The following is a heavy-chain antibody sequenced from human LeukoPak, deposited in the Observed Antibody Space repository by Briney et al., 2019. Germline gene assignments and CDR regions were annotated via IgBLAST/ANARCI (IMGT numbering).Heavy chain of an antibody. V-gene: IGHV3-64*02. CDR2: ITSNGGST. CDR1: GFTFSSYA. J-gene: IGHJ4*02. CDR3: ARGWWYLDY. D-gene: IGHD2-15*01. Sequence: HPGRSLRLSCAASGFTFSSYAIHWVRQAPGKGLEYVSAITSNGGSTYYADSVKGRFTISRDNSKNTVYLQMGSLRTEDMAVYYCARGWWYLDYWGQGTLVTVSS.